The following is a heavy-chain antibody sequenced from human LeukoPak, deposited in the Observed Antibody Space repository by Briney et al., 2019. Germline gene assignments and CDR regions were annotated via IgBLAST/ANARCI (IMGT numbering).Heavy chain of an antibody. CDR2: IYYSGST. J-gene: IGHJ4*02. V-gene: IGHV4-38-2*02. Sequence: SETPSLTCTVSGYSISSGYYWAWIRQPPGKGLEWIGSIYYSGSTYYNPSPKSRVTISVDTSKNQFSLKLSSVTAADTAVYYCARGVFSGYYSSTFDYWGQGTLVTVSS. CDR3: ARGVFSGYYSSTFDY. CDR1: GYSISSGYY. D-gene: IGHD3-22*01.